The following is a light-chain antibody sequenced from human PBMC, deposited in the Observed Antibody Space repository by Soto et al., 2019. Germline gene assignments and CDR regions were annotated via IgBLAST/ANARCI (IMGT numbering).Light chain of an antibody. CDR1: SSNIGSNT. Sequence: QSVLTQPPSASGTPGQRVTIPCSGSSSNIGSNTVNWYQQLPGTAPKLLIYSNNQRPSGVPDRFSGSKSGTSASLAISGLQSEDEADYYCSAWDDSLNGWVFGGGTKLTV. J-gene: IGLJ3*02. CDR3: SAWDDSLNGWV. V-gene: IGLV1-44*01. CDR2: SNN.